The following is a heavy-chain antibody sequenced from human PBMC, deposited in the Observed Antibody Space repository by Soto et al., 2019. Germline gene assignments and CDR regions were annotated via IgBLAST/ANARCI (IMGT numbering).Heavy chain of an antibody. V-gene: IGHV1-69*01. CDR3: ARTTVTTDSKKYRHYYGMDV. D-gene: IGHD4-17*01. CDR1: GGTFSSYA. Sequence: QVQLVQSGAEVKKPGSSVKVSCKASGGTFSSYAISWVRQAPGQGLEWMGGIIPIFGTANYAQKFQGRVTITADESTSKAYMELSSLRSEDTAVYYCARTTVTTDSKKYRHYYGMDVWGQGTTVTVSS. J-gene: IGHJ6*02. CDR2: IIPIFGTA.